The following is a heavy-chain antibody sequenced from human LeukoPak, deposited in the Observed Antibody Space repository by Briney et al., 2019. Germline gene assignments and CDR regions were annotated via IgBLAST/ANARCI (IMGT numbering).Heavy chain of an antibody. CDR1: GYTFTDYY. V-gene: IGHV1-2*02. J-gene: IGHJ5*02. CDR2: INPNSGGT. CDR3: ARDAHNGYEFHDWFDP. D-gene: IGHD5-12*01. Sequence: RASVKVSCKASGYTFTDYYIHWVRQAPGQGLEWMGWINPNSGGTKYAQKFRGRVTMTTDTSISTAYMEMSRLTSDDTAVYYCARDAHNGYEFHDWFDPWGQGALVTVSS.